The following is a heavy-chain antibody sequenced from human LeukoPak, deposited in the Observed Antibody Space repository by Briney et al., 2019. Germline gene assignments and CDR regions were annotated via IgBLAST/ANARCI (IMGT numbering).Heavy chain of an antibody. CDR3: AREGNYDSSGYYYVLFDY. Sequence: PGGSLRLSCAASGFTFSSYGMHWVRQAPGKGLEWVAVIWYDGSNKYYADSVKGRFTISRDNSKNTLYLQMNSLRAEDTAVYYCAREGNYDSSGYYYVLFDYWGQGTLVTVSS. CDR1: GFTFSSYG. CDR2: IWYDGSNK. V-gene: IGHV3-33*01. D-gene: IGHD3-22*01. J-gene: IGHJ4*02.